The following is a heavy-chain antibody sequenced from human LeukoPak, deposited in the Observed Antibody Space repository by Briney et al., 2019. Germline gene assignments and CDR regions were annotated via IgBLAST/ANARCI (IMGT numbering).Heavy chain of an antibody. J-gene: IGHJ3*02. CDR3: ARGVQVPAAIVDAFDI. D-gene: IGHD2-2*02. Sequence: GESLKISCKGSGYSFTSYWIGWVRQMPGKGLEWMGIIYPGDSDTRYSPSFQGQVTISADKSISTAYLQWSSLKASDTAMYYCARGVQVPAAIVDAFDIWGQGTMVTVFS. V-gene: IGHV5-51*01. CDR2: IYPGDSDT. CDR1: GYSFTSYW.